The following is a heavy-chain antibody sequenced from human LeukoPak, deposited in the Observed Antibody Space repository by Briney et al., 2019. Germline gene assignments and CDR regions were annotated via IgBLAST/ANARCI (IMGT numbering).Heavy chain of an antibody. CDR3: VSGAAASLAPFDY. V-gene: IGHV3-48*04. Sequence: GGSLRLSCAASGFTFSSYSMNWVRQAPGKGLEWVSYISSSSSTIYYADSVKGRFTISRDNAKNSLYLQMNSLRAEDTAVYYCVSGAAASLAPFDYWGQGTLVTVSS. J-gene: IGHJ4*02. CDR2: ISSSSSTI. CDR1: GFTFSSYS. D-gene: IGHD6-13*01.